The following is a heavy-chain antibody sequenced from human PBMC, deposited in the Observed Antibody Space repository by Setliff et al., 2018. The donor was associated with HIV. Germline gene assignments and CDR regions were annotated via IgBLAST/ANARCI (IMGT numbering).Heavy chain of an antibody. V-gene: IGHV3-21*01. D-gene: IGHD3-9*01. CDR3: ARDNGRYFDRGWFDP. CDR1: GFTFSTYS. CDR2: ISASATYI. Sequence: GGSLRLSCEASGFTFSTYSMNWVRQTPGKGLEWVSSISASATYIYYADSVKGRFTISRDNAENSLHLQMNSLRAEDTAVYYCARDNGRYFDRGWFDPWGQGALVTVSS. J-gene: IGHJ5*02.